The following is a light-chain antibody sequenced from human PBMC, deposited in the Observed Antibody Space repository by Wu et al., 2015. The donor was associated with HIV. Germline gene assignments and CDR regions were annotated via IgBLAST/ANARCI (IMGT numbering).Light chain of an antibody. CDR2: GAS. CDR3: QEYHDWPPAFT. Sequence: TQSPATLSASPGESATLFCRANQDIGRKLAWYQQKPGQAPRFLILGASTRVTGVPARFRGSGSGTEFTLTIARLQSDDFAVYYCQEYHDWPPAFTFGPGTKVESN. J-gene: IGKJ3*01. CDR1: QDIGRK. V-gene: IGKV3-15*01.